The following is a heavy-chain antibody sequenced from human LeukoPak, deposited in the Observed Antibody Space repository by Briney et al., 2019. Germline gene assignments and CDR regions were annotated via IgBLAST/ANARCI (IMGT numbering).Heavy chain of an antibody. J-gene: IGHJ4*02. CDR2: IRYDGSNQ. CDR3: AKYGAGSLRDY. Sequence: TGGSLRLSCATSGLTFSSYGMNWVRQAPGKGLEWVAYIRYDGSNQYYLDSVKGRFTISRDNSKNTLYLQMNSLRVEDTAVYYCAKYGAGSLRDYWGQGTLVTVSS. V-gene: IGHV3-30*02. D-gene: IGHD3-10*01. CDR1: GLTFSSYG.